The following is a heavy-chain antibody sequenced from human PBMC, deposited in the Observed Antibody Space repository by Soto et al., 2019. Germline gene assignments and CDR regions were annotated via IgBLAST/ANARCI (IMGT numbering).Heavy chain of an antibody. CDR2: IYTSGST. CDR1: GGSITSYY. J-gene: IGHJ4*02. CDR3: ARVASRGWYEDY. Sequence: PSETLSLTCTVSGGSITSYYWSWIRQPAGKGLEWIGRIYTSGSTNYNPSLKSRVTTSVDTSKNQFSLKVSSVTAADTAAYYCARVASRGWYEDYWGQGILVTVSS. V-gene: IGHV4-4*07. D-gene: IGHD6-19*01.